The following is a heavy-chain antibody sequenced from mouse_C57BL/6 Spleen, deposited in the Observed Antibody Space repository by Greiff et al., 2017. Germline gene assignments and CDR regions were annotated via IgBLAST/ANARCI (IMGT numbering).Heavy chain of an antibody. J-gene: IGHJ4*01. D-gene: IGHD2-4*01. Sequence: QVHVKQSGAELVKPGASVKLSCKASGYTFTSYWMHWVKQRPGRGLEWIGRIDPNSGGTKYNEKFKSKATLTVDKPSSTAYMQLSSLTSEDSAVYYCARNGDYDEGYYYAMDYWGQGTSVTVSS. V-gene: IGHV1-72*01. CDR3: ARNGDYDEGYYYAMDY. CDR1: GYTFTSYW. CDR2: IDPNSGGT.